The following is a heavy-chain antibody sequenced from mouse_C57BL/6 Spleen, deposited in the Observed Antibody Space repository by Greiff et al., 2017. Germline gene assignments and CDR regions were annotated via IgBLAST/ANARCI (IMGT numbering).Heavy chain of an antibody. Sequence: QVQLQQPGAELLRPGSSVKLSCKASGYTFTSYWMHWVKQRPIQGLEWIGNIDPSDSETHYNQKFKDKATLTVDKSSSTAYMQLSSLTSEDSAVYYCARWDYDGFAYWGQGTLVTVSA. CDR3: ARWDYDGFAY. J-gene: IGHJ3*01. CDR1: GYTFTSYW. D-gene: IGHD2-4*01. CDR2: IDPSDSET. V-gene: IGHV1-52*01.